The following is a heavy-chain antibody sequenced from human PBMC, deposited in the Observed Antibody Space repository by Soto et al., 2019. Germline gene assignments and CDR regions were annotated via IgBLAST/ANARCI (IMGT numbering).Heavy chain of an antibody. D-gene: IGHD6-19*01. V-gene: IGHV4-31*03. CDR1: GYSISAGGYY. CDR3: ARMYSSGSGWFHP. Sequence: LQESGPGLMKPSQTLSLTCFVSGYSISAGGYYWSWIRHHPGKGLEWIGSFYSSGSIIYNPSLRSRVSISGDTSSNQFSMSLTSVTAADTARYYCARMYSSGSGWFHPWGQGTLVNVSA. CDR2: FYSSGSI. J-gene: IGHJ5*02.